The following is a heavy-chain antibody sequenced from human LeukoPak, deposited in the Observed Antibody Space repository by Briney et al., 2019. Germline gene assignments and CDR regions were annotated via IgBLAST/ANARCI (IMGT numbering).Heavy chain of an antibody. CDR1: GGSFSGYY. D-gene: IGHD2-8*01. CDR3: ARRYCTNGVCYLDY. J-gene: IGHJ4*02. Sequence: PSETLSLTCAVYGGSFSGYYWSWIRQPPGKGLEWIGEINHSGSTNYNPSLKSRVTISVDTSKNQFSLKLSSVTAADTAVYYCARRYCTNGVCYLDYWGQGTLVTVSS. CDR2: INHSGST. V-gene: IGHV4-34*01.